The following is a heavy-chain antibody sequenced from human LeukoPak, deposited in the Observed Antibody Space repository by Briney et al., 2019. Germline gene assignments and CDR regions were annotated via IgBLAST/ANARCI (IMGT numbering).Heavy chain of an antibody. Sequence: PGGSLRLSCAASGFTFSRHWMSWVRQAPGKGLEWVANIKQDGSEKYYVDSVKGRFTISRDNAKNSLYLQMNSLRAGDTAVYYCARVVTVVADLDYWGQGTLVTVSS. CDR1: GFTFSRHW. J-gene: IGHJ4*02. D-gene: IGHD2-15*01. CDR2: IKQDGSEK. V-gene: IGHV3-7*01. CDR3: ARVVTVVADLDY.